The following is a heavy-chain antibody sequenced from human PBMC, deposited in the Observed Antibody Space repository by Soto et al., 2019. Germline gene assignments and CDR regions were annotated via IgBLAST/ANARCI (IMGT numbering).Heavy chain of an antibody. V-gene: IGHV4-59*01. CDR2: IYYSGSI. CDR3: AREPPAAGENWFDP. J-gene: IGHJ5*02. D-gene: IGHD6-13*01. CDR1: GGSTSNYY. Sequence: PSETLSLTCTVSGGSTSNYYWNWIRQPPGKGLEWIGYIYYSGSINYNPSLKSRVTISIDTSKNQFSLKLSSVTAADTAVYYCAREPPAAGENWFDPWGQGTLVTVSS.